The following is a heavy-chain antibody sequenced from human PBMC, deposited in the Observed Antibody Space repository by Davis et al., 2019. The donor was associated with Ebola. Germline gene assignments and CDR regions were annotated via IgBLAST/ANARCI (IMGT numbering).Heavy chain of an antibody. CDR2: INAGNGNT. CDR3: AKDNDYDFWSGYPEGMDV. D-gene: IGHD3-3*01. Sequence: AASVKVSCKASGYTFTSYAMHWVRQAPGQRLEWMGWINAGNGNTKYSQKFQGRVTITRDTSASTAYMELSSLRSEDTAVYYCAKDNDYDFWSGYPEGMDVWGQGTTVTVSS. V-gene: IGHV1-3*01. J-gene: IGHJ6*02. CDR1: GYTFTSYA.